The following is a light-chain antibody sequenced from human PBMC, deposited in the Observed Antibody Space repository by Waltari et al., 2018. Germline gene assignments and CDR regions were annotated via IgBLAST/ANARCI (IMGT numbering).Light chain of an antibody. CDR2: EVS. V-gene: IGLV2-8*01. J-gene: IGLJ3*02. Sequence: QSALTQPPSASGSPGQSVAVSCTGTSGDAGGYDYVSWYQQHPGKAPQLILYEVSKRPSGVPDRFSGSKSGNTASLTVSGLQAEDEADYYCSSYAGSNNWLFGGGTKLTVL. CDR1: SGDAGGYDY. CDR3: SSYAGSNNWL.